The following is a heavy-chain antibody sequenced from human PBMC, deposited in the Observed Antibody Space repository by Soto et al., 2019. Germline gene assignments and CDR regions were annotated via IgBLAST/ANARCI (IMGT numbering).Heavy chain of an antibody. CDR1: GGTFSSYA. Sequence: SVKVSCKASGGTFSSYAISWVRQAPGQGLEWMGGIIPIFGTANYAQKFQGRVTITADESTSTAYMELSSLRSEDTAVYYCARDNCSGGSCSSIDDYYGMDVWGQRTTVTVSS. J-gene: IGHJ6*02. D-gene: IGHD2-15*01. CDR3: ARDNCSGGSCSSIDDYYGMDV. V-gene: IGHV1-69*13. CDR2: IIPIFGTA.